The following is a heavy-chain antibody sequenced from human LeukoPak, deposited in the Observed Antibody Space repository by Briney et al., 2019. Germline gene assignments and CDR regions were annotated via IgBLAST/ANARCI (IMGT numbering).Heavy chain of an antibody. CDR1: GFTFNNYS. CDR2: ISPNSHYI. Sequence: GGSLRLSCAGSGFTFNNYSINWVRQAPGKGLEWVSSISPNSHYIYYADSVRGRFTISRDNARNSLYLQMNSLRDEDTAVYYCARDRHTAMVYYYYYMDVWGTGTTVTVSS. J-gene: IGHJ6*03. V-gene: IGHV3-21*04. CDR3: ARDRHTAMVYYYYYMDV. D-gene: IGHD5-18*01.